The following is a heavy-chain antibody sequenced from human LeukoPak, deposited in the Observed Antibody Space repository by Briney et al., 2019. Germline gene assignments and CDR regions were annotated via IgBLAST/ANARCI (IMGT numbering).Heavy chain of an antibody. CDR3: ARPLLGGSYAFDI. Sequence: SETLSLTCTVSGGSISSSSYYWGWIRQPPGKGLEWIGSIYYSGSTYYNPSLKSRVTISVDTSKNQFSLKLSSVTAADTAVYYCARPLLGGSYAFDIWGQGTMVTVSS. CDR1: GGSISSSSYY. CDR2: IYYSGST. V-gene: IGHV4-39*07. J-gene: IGHJ3*02. D-gene: IGHD1-26*01.